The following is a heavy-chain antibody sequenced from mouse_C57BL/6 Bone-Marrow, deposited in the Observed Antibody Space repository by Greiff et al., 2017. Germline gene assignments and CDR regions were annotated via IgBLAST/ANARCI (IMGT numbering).Heavy chain of an antibody. Sequence: QVQLQQSGAELVMPGASVKLSCKASGYTFTSYWMHWVKQRPGQGLEWIGEIDPSDSYTNYNHKFKGKSTLTVDKSSSTAYMQLSSLTSEDSAVDYCARDSSGLAWFAYWGQGTLGTVSA. CDR1: GYTFTSYW. CDR3: ARDSSGLAWFAY. J-gene: IGHJ3*01. CDR2: IDPSDSYT. V-gene: IGHV1-69*01. D-gene: IGHD3-2*02.